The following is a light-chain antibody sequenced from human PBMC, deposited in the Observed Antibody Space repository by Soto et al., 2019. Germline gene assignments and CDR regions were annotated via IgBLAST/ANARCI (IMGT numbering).Light chain of an antibody. CDR3: CSYGGNRNV. J-gene: IGLJ1*01. Sequence: QSALTQPRSVSGSPGQSVTISCTGTSSDVGRFEYVSWYQQHPGEAPKVVVYDITKRPSGVPDRFSGSKSGNTASLTISGLQAEDEADYYCCSYGGNRNVFGTGTKVTVL. V-gene: IGLV2-11*01. CDR2: DIT. CDR1: SSDVGRFEY.